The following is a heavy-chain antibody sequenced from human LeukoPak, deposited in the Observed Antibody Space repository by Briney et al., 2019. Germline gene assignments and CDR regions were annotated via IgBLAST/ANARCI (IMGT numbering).Heavy chain of an antibody. CDR3: ARGHYYYYGMDV. CDR2: IYYSGCT. Sequence: SETLFLTCTVSGGSISSSSYYWGWIRQPPGKGLEWIGSIYYSGCTYYNPSLKSRVTISVDTSKNQFSLKLSSVTAADTAVYYCARGHYYYYGMDVWGQGTTVTVSS. V-gene: IGHV4-39*01. J-gene: IGHJ6*02. CDR1: GGSISSSSYY.